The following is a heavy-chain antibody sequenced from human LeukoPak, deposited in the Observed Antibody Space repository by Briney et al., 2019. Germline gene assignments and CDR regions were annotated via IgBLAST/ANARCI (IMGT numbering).Heavy chain of an antibody. CDR3: ARDWCSGGSCYSSLDY. CDR1: GYTFTGYY. CDR2: INPNSGGT. J-gene: IGHJ4*02. Sequence: ALVKVSCKASGYTFTGYYMHWVRQAPGQGLEWMGWINPNSGGTNYAQKFQGRVTMTRDTSISTAYMELSRLRSDDTAVYYCARDWCSGGSCYSSLDYWGQGTLVTVSS. V-gene: IGHV1-2*02. D-gene: IGHD2-15*01.